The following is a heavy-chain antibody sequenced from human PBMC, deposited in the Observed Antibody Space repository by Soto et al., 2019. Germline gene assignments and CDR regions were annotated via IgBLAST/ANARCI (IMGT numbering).Heavy chain of an antibody. CDR1: GGSISSGGYY. D-gene: IGHD3-3*01. Sequence: TLSLTCTVSGGSISSGGYYWSWIRQHPGQGLEWIGYIYYSGSTYYNPYLKSRVTISVDTSNNQFSLKQSSVTAADTAVYYCARAQRIRFLEWASGIDVWGQGTTVTVSS. CDR2: IYYSGST. CDR3: ARAQRIRFLEWASGIDV. J-gene: IGHJ6*02. V-gene: IGHV4-31*03.